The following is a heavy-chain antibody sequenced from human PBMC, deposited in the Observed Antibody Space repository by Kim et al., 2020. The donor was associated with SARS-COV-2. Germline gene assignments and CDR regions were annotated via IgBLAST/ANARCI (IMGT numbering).Heavy chain of an antibody. Sequence: SVKVSCKASGGTFSSYAISWVRQAPGQGLEWMGGIIPIFGTANYAQKFQGRVTITADESTSTAYMELSSLRSEDTAVYYCARGTLAAAGTGPHYYYYYGMDVWGQGTTVTVSS. CDR2: IIPIFGTA. CDR3: ARGTLAAAGTGPHYYYYYGMDV. CDR1: GGTFSSYA. V-gene: IGHV1-69*13. D-gene: IGHD6-13*01. J-gene: IGHJ6*02.